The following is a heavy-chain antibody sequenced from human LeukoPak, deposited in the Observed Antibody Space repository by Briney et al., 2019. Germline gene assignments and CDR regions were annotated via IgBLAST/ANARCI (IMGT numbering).Heavy chain of an antibody. J-gene: IGHJ5*02. CDR3: ARDFPDPVRGVDHLRNWFDP. CDR1: GYTFTSYG. Sequence: ASVKVSCKASGYTFTSYGISWVRQAPGQGLEWMGWISSYNGNTNYAQKLQGRVTMSTDTSTGTAYMELRSLRPGDTAVYYCARDFPDPVRGVDHLRNWFDPWGQGTLVTVFS. D-gene: IGHD3-10*02. V-gene: IGHV1-18*01. CDR2: ISSYNGNT.